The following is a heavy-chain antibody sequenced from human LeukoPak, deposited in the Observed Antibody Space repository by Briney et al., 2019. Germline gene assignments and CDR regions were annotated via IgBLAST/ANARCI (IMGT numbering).Heavy chain of an antibody. CDR3: AIRARGGGDPFDP. J-gene: IGHJ5*02. CDR1: GGSFSGYY. V-gene: IGHV4-34*01. Sequence: PSETLSLTCAVYGGSFSGYYWSWIRQPPGKGLEWIWEINHSGSTNYNPSLKSRVTISVDTSKNQFSLKLSSVTAADTAVYYCAIRARGGGDPFDPWGQGNLVTVSS. CDR2: INHSGST. D-gene: IGHD2-21*02.